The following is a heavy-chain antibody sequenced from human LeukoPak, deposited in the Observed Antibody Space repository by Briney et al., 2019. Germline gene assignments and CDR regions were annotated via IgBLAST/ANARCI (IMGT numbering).Heavy chain of an antibody. Sequence: GGSLRLSCAASGFTFSDYYMSWIRQAPGKGLEWGSYISSSGSFIYYGDSVKGRFTISRANAKNSLYLHMNSLRAEDTALYYCAREPYYDSSGYSPDYWGQGTLVTVSS. CDR1: GFTFSDYY. CDR2: ISSSGSFI. V-gene: IGHV3-11*04. J-gene: IGHJ4*02. D-gene: IGHD3-22*01. CDR3: AREPYYDSSGYSPDY.